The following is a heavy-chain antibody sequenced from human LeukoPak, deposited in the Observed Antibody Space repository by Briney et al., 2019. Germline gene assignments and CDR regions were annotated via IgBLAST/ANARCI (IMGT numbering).Heavy chain of an antibody. CDR1: GYTFTGYH. CDR3: ARGSIAARSCIDY. V-gene: IGHV1-2*06. J-gene: IGHJ4*02. D-gene: IGHD6-6*01. Sequence: ASVKVSCKASGYTFTGYHMHWVRQAPGQGLEWMGRINPNSGDTNYAQEFLGRVTMTRDTSIGTAYMELSRLRSDDTAVYYCARGSIAARSCIDYWGRGTLVTVSS. CDR2: INPNSGDT.